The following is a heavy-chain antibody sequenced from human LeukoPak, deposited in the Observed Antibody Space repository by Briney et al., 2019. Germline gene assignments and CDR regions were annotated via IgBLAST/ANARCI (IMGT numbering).Heavy chain of an antibody. CDR1: GYTFTSYD. CDR3: ARGATVTNNWFDP. D-gene: IGHD4-17*01. CDR2: MNPNSGNT. V-gene: IGHV1-8*01. Sequence: ASVKVFCKASGYTFTSYDINWVRQATGQGLEWMGWMNPNSGNTGYAQKFQGRVTMTRNTSISTAYMELSSLRSEDTAVYYCARGATVTNNWFDPWGQGTLVTVSS. J-gene: IGHJ5*02.